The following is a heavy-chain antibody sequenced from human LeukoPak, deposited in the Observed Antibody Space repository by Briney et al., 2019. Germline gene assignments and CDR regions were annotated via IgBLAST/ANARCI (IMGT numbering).Heavy chain of an antibody. D-gene: IGHD1-1*01. V-gene: IGHV3-23*01. CDR1: GFSFSGYA. CDR3: ARGGTAGATSPLRAFDI. CDR2: VSDSGVNT. J-gene: IGHJ3*02. Sequence: PGGSLRLSCAASGFSFSGYAMSWVRQAPGKGLDWVPGVSDSGVNTYYADSVKGRFTISRDNSKYTLFLQMNSLGAEDTAIYYCARGGTAGATSPLRAFDIWGQGTMVTVSS.